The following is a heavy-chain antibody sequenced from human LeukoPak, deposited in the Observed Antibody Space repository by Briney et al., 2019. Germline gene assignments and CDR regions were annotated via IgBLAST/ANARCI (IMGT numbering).Heavy chain of an antibody. CDR1: GFTFSNSA. CDR3: AKGIYSSGWSYFDY. J-gene: IGHJ4*01. D-gene: IGHD6-19*01. V-gene: IGHV3-23*01. Sequence: PGGSLRLSCAASGFTFSNSAMSWVHQAPGKGLEWVSTLSGSGIITYYADSVKGRFTISRDNSKNTLYLQMNSLRAEDTAVYYCAKGIYSSGWSYFDYWGHGTLVTVSS. CDR2: LSGSGIIT.